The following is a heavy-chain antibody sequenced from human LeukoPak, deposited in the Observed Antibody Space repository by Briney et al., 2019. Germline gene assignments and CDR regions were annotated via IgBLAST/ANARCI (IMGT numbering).Heavy chain of an antibody. J-gene: IGHJ6*02. V-gene: IGHV3-11*01. CDR2: ISSSGSTI. CDR1: RFTFSDYY. Sequence: GGSLRLPCAASRFTFSDYYMSWIRQAPGKGLEGVSYISSSGSTIYYADSVNGRFTISGDNAKNSLYLQMTSLRAEDTAVYYCARDAPFYSSSWPSYYYYGMDVWGQGTTVTVSS. CDR3: ARDAPFYSSSWPSYYYYGMDV. D-gene: IGHD6-13*01.